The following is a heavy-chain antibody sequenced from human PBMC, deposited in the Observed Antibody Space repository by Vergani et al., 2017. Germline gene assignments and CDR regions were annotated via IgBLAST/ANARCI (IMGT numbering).Heavy chain of an antibody. J-gene: IGHJ5*02. CDR1: GYTFDDYA. V-gene: IGHV3-9*01. D-gene: IGHD3-22*01. CDR3: AREEYYYDSSGYYYGWFDP. Sequence: EVQLVESGGGLVQPGRSLRLSCAASGYTFDDYAMHWVRQAPGKGLEWVSGISWNSGSIGYADSVKGRFTISRDNSKNTLYLQMNSLRAEDTAVYYCAREEYYYDSSGYYYGWFDPWGQGTLVTVSS. CDR2: ISWNSGSI.